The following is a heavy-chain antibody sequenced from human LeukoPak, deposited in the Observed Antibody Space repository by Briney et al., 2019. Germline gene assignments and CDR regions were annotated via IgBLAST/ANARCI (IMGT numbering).Heavy chain of an antibody. D-gene: IGHD1-26*01. CDR1: GGSMSSGSYY. Sequence: PSETLSLTCTVSGGSMSSGSYYWGYIRQPPQKGLEWIGSVYYSGSTYYNPSLKSRVTISVDTSKNQFSLKLSSVTAADTAVYYCARQGLWELPTFDSWVQGTLVSVSS. V-gene: IGHV4-39*01. CDR2: VYYSGST. J-gene: IGHJ4*02. CDR3: ARQGLWELPTFDS.